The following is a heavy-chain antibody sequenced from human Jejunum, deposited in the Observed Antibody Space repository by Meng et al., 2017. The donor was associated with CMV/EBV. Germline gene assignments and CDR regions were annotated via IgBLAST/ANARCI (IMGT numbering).Heavy chain of an antibody. D-gene: IGHD3-10*01. V-gene: IGHV3-11*01. CDR3: ARGWRFGGPHYFDF. Sequence: SGFTVSDYPVPWLRPATGKGLEWVSYISSGGAVYYADSVQGRFTISRDNAKSSLYLQVNSLRAEDTAVYYCARGWRFGGPHYFDFWGQGTLVTVSS. CDR2: ISSGGAV. J-gene: IGHJ4*02. CDR1: GFTVSDYP.